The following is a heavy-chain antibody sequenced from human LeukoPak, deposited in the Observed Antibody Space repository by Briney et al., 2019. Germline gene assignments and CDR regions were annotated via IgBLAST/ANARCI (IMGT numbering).Heavy chain of an antibody. CDR3: MTAAGYNFGQY. D-gene: IGHD5-18*01. V-gene: IGHV3-53*01. CDR2: LYIGGNT. J-gene: IGHJ4*02. Sequence: GGSLRLSCAASGLTVNNNYMNWVRQAPGKGLEWVSALYIGGNTYYADSVRGRFTISRDNSKNTLYLQMNSLRAEDTAIYYCMTAAGYNFGQYWGQGTLVTVSS. CDR1: GLTVNNNY.